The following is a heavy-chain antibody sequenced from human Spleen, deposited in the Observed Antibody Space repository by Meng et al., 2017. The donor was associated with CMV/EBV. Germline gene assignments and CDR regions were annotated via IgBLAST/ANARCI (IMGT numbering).Heavy chain of an antibody. CDR2: IRTSGTT. D-gene: IGHD2/OR15-2a*01. J-gene: IGHJ5*02. CDR1: GFRVSDNY. CDR3: AREFSTSTNYFDP. Sequence: CAASGFRVSDNYMYWVRQAPGRGLEWVSIIRTSGTTYYAEFVKGRFTVSRDKSENTLYLQMKNLRVEDTAVYYCAREFSTSTNYFDPWGQGTLVTVSS. V-gene: IGHV3-53*01.